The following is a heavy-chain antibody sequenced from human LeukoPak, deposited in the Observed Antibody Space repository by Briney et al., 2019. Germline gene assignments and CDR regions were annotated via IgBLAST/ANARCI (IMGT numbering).Heavy chain of an antibody. J-gene: IGHJ4*02. Sequence: AGGSLRLSCAASGFTFDDYAMHWVRQAPGKGLEWVSGISWNSGSIGYADSVKGRFTISRDNAKNSLYLQMNSLRAEDTASYYCASLGGYYDSEYYFDYWGQGTLVTVSS. CDR2: ISWNSGSI. V-gene: IGHV3-9*01. CDR1: GFTFDDYA. CDR3: ASLGGYYDSEYYFDY. D-gene: IGHD3-22*01.